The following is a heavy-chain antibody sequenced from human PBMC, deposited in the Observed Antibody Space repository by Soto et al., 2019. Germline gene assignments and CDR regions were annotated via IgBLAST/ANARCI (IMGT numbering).Heavy chain of an antibody. CDR2: IYYSGST. V-gene: IGHV4-31*03. Sequence: SETLSLTCTVSGGSISSGGYYWGWIRQHPGKGLEWIGYIYYSGSTYYNPSLKSRVTISVDTSKNQFSLKLSSVTAADTAVYYCARVGWRSYDYGMDVWGQGTTVTSP. J-gene: IGHJ6*02. CDR3: ARVGWRSYDYGMDV. CDR1: GGSISSGGYY.